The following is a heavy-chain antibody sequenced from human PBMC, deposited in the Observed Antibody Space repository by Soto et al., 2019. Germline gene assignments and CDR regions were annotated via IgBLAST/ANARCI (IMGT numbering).Heavy chain of an antibody. CDR2: ISGSGGST. CDR3: AKGPFYGYYYYMDV. D-gene: IGHD4-17*01. Sequence: GGSLRLSCAASGFTFSSYAMSWVRQAPGKGLEWVSAISGSGGSTYYADSVKGRFTISRDNSKNTLYLQMNSLRAEDTAVYYCAKGPFYGYYYYMDVWGKGTTVTVSS. J-gene: IGHJ6*03. V-gene: IGHV3-23*01. CDR1: GFTFSSYA.